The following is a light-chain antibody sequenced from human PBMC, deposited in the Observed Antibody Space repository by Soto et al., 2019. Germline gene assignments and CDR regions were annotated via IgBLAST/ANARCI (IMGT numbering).Light chain of an antibody. CDR3: QQSYSTPVT. V-gene: IGKV1-39*01. J-gene: IGKJ3*01. CDR1: QSISSY. CDR2: AAS. Sequence: DIPMTQSPSSLSASVGDRVTITCRASQSISSYLNWYQQKPGKAPKLLIYAASSLQSGVPSRFSGSGSGTDFTLTISSLQPEDFATYYCQQSYSTPVTLGPGTKVDIK.